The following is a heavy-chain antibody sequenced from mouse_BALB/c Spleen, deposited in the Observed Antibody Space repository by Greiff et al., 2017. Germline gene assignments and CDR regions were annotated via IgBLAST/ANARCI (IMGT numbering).Heavy chain of an antibody. CDR3: ARGGDYDGYAMDY. CDR1: GFTFSSYA. J-gene: IGHJ4*01. V-gene: IGHV5-6-5*01. CDR2: ISSGGST. D-gene: IGHD2-4*01. Sequence: EVKLMESGGGLVKPGGSLKLSCAASGFTFSSYAMSWVRQTPEKRLEWVASISSGGSTYYPDSVKGRFTISRDNARNILYLQMSSLRSEDTAMYYCARGGDYDGYAMDYWGQGTSVTVSS.